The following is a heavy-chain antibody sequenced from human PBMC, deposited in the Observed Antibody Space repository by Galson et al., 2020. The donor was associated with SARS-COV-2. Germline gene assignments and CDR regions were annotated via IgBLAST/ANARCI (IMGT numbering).Heavy chain of an antibody. Sequence: GESLKISCAASGFTFSSYAMSWVRQAPGKGLEWVSAISGSGGSTYYADSVKGRFTISRDNSKNTLYLQMNSLRAEDTAVYYCAKRSAKVAAANWYFDLWGRGTLVTVSS. J-gene: IGHJ2*01. D-gene: IGHD6-13*01. V-gene: IGHV3-23*01. CDR1: GFTFSSYA. CDR3: AKRSAKVAAANWYFDL. CDR2: ISGSGGST.